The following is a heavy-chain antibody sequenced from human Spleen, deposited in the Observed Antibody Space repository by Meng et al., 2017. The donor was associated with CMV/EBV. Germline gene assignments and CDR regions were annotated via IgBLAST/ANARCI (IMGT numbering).Heavy chain of an antibody. V-gene: IGHV3-74*01. D-gene: IGHD2-2*01. J-gene: IGHJ4*02. Sequence: GGSLRLSCAASGFTFSNYWMHWVRQAPGKGLEWVSRISGAGSSTSYTDSVKGRFTISRDNSKNTLYLQMNSLRAEDTAVYYCARDRAVVPAAAFDYWGQGTLVTVSS. CDR1: GFTFSNYW. CDR2: ISGAGSST. CDR3: ARDRAVVPAAAFDY.